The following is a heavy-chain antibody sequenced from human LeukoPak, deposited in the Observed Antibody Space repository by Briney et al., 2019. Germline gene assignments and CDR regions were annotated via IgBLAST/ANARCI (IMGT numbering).Heavy chain of an antibody. Sequence: ASVTVSCKASRYTFTNYYMHWVRQAPGQGLEWMGIINPTGGSTRYAQKFQDRFTMTRDTSTSTVYMELSSLRSEDTAMYYCARTPLAGTGYFDYWGQGTLVTVSS. J-gene: IGHJ4*02. CDR2: INPTGGST. CDR3: ARTPLAGTGYFDY. D-gene: IGHD6-19*01. CDR1: RYTFTNYY. V-gene: IGHV1-46*01.